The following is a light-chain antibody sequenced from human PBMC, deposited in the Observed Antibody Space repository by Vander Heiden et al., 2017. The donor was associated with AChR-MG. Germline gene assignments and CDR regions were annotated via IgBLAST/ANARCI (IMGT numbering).Light chain of an antibody. J-gene: IGLJ3*02. CDR3: SSYAGSNNFWV. V-gene: IGLV2-8*01. CDR1: SSDVGGYNY. Sequence: QSALTQPPSASGSPGPSVTISCTGTSSDVGGYNYVSWYQQHPGKAPKLMIDEVSKRPSGVPDRFSGSKSGNTASLTVSGLQAEDEADYYCSSYAGSNNFWVFGGGTKLTVL. CDR2: EVS.